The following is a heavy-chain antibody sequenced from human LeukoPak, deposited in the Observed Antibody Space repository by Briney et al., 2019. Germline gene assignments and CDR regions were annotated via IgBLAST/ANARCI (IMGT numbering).Heavy chain of an antibody. Sequence: PSETLSLTCSVSGGSISSGHYYWSWIRQPPGKGLEWIGYIYYSGTTYYNPPLESRVTMSIDTSKNQFSLKLSSVTAADTAVYYCVRDRRGGYSGYEVDAFDIWGQGTMVTVSS. CDR2: IYYSGTT. J-gene: IGHJ3*02. CDR1: GGSISSGHYY. CDR3: VRDRRGGYSGYEVDAFDI. V-gene: IGHV4-30-4*08. D-gene: IGHD5-12*01.